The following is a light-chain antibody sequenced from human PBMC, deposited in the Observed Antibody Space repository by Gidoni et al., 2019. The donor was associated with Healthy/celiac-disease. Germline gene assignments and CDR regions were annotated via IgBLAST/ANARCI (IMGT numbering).Light chain of an antibody. J-gene: IGLJ3*02. CDR1: SSDVGGYNY. V-gene: IGLV2-8*01. CDR2: EVS. CDR3: SSYAGSIWV. Sequence: QSALTQPPSASGSPGQSVTISCTGTSSDVGGYNYVSWYQQHPGKAPKLIIYEVSKRPSGVPDRFSGSKSGNTASLTVSGLQAEDEADYYCSSYAGSIWVFGGGTKLTVL.